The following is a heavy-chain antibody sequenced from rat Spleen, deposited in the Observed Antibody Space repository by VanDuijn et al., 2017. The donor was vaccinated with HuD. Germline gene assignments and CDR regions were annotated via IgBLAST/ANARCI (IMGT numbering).Heavy chain of an antibody. CDR3: TRSYGGYTSNWFAY. J-gene: IGHJ3*01. V-gene: IGHV2-1*01. Sequence: QVQLKESGPGLVQPSQTLSLTCTVSGFSLTSNSVSWVRQPPGKGLEWMGGIWGDGSTNYNSALKSRLSISRDTSKSQVFLKMSGLQTDDTAIYFCTRSYGGYTSNWFAYWGQGTLVTVSS. D-gene: IGHD1-11*01. CDR1: GFSLTSNS. CDR2: IWGDGST.